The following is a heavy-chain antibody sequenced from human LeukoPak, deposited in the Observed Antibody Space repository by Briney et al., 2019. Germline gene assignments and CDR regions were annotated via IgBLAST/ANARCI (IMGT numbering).Heavy chain of an antibody. CDR3: ATLTIGYDYVWGSYYY. D-gene: IGHD3-16*01. CDR2: FDPEDGET. CDR1: GYTLTELS. V-gene: IGHV1-24*01. J-gene: IGHJ4*02. Sequence: VASVKVSCKVSGYTLTELSMHWVRQAPGKGLEWMGGFDPEDGETIYAQKFQGRVTMTEDTSTDTAYMELSSLRSEDTAVYYCATLTIGYDYVWGSYYYWGQGTLVTVSS.